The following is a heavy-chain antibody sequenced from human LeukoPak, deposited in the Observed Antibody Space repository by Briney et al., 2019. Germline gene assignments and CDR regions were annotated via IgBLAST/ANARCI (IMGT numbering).Heavy chain of an antibody. CDR3: AKVFGGWSPSDY. V-gene: IGHV3-23*01. CDR2: ISGGGGST. Sequence: GGSLRLSCAASGFTFSSYAMSWVRQAPGKGLEWVSGISGGGGSTYYADSVKGRFTISRDNSKDTLYLQMNSLRAENTAVFYCAKVFGGWSPSDYWGQGTLVTVSS. CDR1: GFTFSSYA. D-gene: IGHD6-19*01. J-gene: IGHJ4*02.